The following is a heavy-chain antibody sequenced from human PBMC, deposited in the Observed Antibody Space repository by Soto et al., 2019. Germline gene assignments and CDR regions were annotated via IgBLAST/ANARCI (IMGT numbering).Heavy chain of an antibody. J-gene: IGHJ4*02. CDR1: GFTFNIYW. CDR3: ERDNWNSY. CDR2: IDNDGSAT. V-gene: IGHV3-74*01. D-gene: IGHD1-1*01. Sequence: EVQLVESGGGLVQPGGSLRLSCVASGFTFNIYWMHWVRQAPGKGLEWVSRIDNDGSATTYADSVKGRITISRDNAKNTLFLQMNTLRVDDTAVYYCERDNWNSYWGQGTLVTVSS.